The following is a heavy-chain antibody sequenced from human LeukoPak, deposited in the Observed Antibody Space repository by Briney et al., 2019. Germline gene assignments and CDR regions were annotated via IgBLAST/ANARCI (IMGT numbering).Heavy chain of an antibody. CDR2: IYYSGST. V-gene: IGHV4-61*05. Sequence: SETLSLTCTVSGGSISSSSYYWSWIRQPPGKGLEWIGYIYYSGSTNYNPSLKSRVTISVDTSKNQFSLKLSSVTAADTAVYYCARGTVRGVINAFDIWGQGTMVTVSS. CDR3: ARGTVRGVINAFDI. D-gene: IGHD3-10*01. CDR1: GGSISSSSYY. J-gene: IGHJ3*02.